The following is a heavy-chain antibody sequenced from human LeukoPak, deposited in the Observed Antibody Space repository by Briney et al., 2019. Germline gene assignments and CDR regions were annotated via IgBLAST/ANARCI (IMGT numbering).Heavy chain of an antibody. V-gene: IGHV1-8*01. Sequence: ASVKVSCKASGYTFTSYDINWVRQATGQGLEWMGWMNPNSGNTGYAQKFQGRVTMTRNTSIRTAYMELSSLRSEDTAVYYCARSYCSSTSCQWYYYGMDVWGQGTTVTVSS. CDR1: GYTFTSYD. D-gene: IGHD2-2*01. CDR3: ARSYCSSTSCQWYYYGMDV. J-gene: IGHJ6*02. CDR2: MNPNSGNT.